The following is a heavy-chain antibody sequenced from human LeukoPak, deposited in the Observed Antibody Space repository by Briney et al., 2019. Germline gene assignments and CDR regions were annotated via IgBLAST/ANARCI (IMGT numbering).Heavy chain of an antibody. V-gene: IGHV3-33*08. CDR2: IWYDGSNE. Sequence: GGSLRLSCAASGFSFSSYGMSWFRQAPGKGLQWVAVIWYDGSNEYYTGSVKGRFTISRDNAHNTLYLQMNSLRAEDTAVYYCARGSQSTWGFFAYWGQGTRVTVSS. J-gene: IGHJ4*02. CDR1: GFSFSSYG. CDR3: ARGSQSTWGFFAY. D-gene: IGHD1-1*01.